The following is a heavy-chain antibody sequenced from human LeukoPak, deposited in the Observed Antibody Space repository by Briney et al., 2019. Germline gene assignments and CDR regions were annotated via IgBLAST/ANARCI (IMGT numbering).Heavy chain of an antibody. V-gene: IGHV3-30*12. Sequence: GGSLRLSCAASGFTFSTYGMHWVRQAPGKGLEWVAFIQYDGGDKYYADSVKGRFTISRDNAENSLYLQMNSLRAEDTAVYYCARITADNNGWYHFDSWGQGTLVTVSS. CDR1: GFTFSTYG. D-gene: IGHD6-19*01. CDR2: IQYDGGDK. CDR3: ARITADNNGWYHFDS. J-gene: IGHJ4*02.